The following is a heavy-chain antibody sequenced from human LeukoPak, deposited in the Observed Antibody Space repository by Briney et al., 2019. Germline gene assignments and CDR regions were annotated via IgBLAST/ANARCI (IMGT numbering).Heavy chain of an antibody. Sequence: PSETLSLTCAVYGGSFSGYYWSWIRQPPGKGLEWIGEINHSGSTNYNPSLKSRVTISVDTSKNQFSLKLSSVTAADTALYYCAKDYRMIAFGGVIGIDAFDIWGQGTMVTVSS. D-gene: IGHD3-16*02. CDR1: GGSFSGYY. CDR3: AKDYRMIAFGGVIGIDAFDI. CDR2: INHSGST. J-gene: IGHJ3*02. V-gene: IGHV4-34*01.